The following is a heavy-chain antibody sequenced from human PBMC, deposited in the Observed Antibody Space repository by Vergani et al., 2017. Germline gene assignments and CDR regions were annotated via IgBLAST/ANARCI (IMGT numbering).Heavy chain of an antibody. D-gene: IGHD2-2*02. J-gene: IGHJ4*02. CDR3: VRGRGLGGGGRCYTEAWDY. CDR1: GFALNRHA. Sequence: QVQLVESGGGVVQPGTSLRLSCVVSGFALNRHAMYWVRQAPGKGLEWVVGISFDGTNEYYPDLVKGRFTISRDIAKNTLYLQVRSLRLEDTGVYHCVRGRGLGGGGRCYTEAWDYWGQGTPVTVSS. V-gene: IGHV3-30-3*01. CDR2: ISFDGTNE.